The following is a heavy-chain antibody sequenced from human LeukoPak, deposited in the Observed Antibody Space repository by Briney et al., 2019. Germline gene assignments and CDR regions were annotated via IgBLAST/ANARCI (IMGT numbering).Heavy chain of an antibody. CDR2: IRIKTNSYAT. CDR3: TTLDFDY. CDR1: GFTFSGSD. Sequence: GGSLRLSGAASGFTFSGSDMHWVRQASGKGLEWVGRIRIKTNSYATAYAASVKGRFTISRDDSKNTAYLQMNSLKTEDTAVYYCTTLDFDYWGQGTLVTVSS. J-gene: IGHJ4*02. V-gene: IGHV3-73*01.